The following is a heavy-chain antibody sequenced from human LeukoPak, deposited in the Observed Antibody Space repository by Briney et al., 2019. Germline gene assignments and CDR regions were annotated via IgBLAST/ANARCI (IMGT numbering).Heavy chain of an antibody. CDR1: GYTFTSYY. V-gene: IGHV1-46*01. CDR2: INPSGGST. D-gene: IGHD3-22*01. Sequence: ASVKVSCKASGYTFTSYYMHWVRQAPGQGLEWMGIINPSGGSTSYAQKFQGRVTMTRDTSTSTVYMELSSLRSEDTAVYYCARDLLIYEDSSGYYYAYLDYWGQGTLVTVSS. CDR3: ARDLLIYEDSSGYYYAYLDY. J-gene: IGHJ4*02.